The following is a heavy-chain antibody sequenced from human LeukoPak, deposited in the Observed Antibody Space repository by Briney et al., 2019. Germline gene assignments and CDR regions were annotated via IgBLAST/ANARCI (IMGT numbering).Heavy chain of an antibody. CDR3: ARAPLGYCRGGSCYAHSGSYLYAFDN. D-gene: IGHD2-15*01. Sequence: GGSLRLSCAASEFTFSSYAAHWVRQAPGKGLEWVAVISHDGSNKYYADSVKGRFTISRDNSKNTLYLQMNSLRVEDTAVYYCARAPLGYCRGGSCYAHSGSYLYAFDNWGQGTLVTVSS. CDR1: EFTFSSYA. J-gene: IGHJ3*02. V-gene: IGHV3-30*04. CDR2: ISHDGSNK.